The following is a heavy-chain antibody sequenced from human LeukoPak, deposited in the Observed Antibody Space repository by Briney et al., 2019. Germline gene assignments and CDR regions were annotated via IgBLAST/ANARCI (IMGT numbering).Heavy chain of an antibody. D-gene: IGHD3-22*01. CDR2: IYYSGST. CDR3: AKEVVVDITTPTEAGFDY. V-gene: IGHV4-39*07. J-gene: IGHJ4*02. Sequence: SETLSLTCTVSGGSISSSSYYWGWIRQPPGKGLEWIGSIYYSGSTYYNPSLKSRVTISVDTSKNQFSLKLSSVTAADTAVYYCAKEVVVDITTPTEAGFDYWGQGTLVTVSS. CDR1: GGSISSSSYY.